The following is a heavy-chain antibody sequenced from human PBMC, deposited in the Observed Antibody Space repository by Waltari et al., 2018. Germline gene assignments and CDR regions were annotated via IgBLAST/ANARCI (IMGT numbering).Heavy chain of an antibody. CDR2: IYHSGST. V-gene: IGHV4-38-2*01. J-gene: IGHJ6*03. Sequence: RQPPGKGLEWIGSIYHSGSTYYNPSLKSRVTISVDTSKNQFSLKLSSVTAADTAVYYCARSPNYSSSWYSGYYYYYYMDVWGKGTTVTISS. D-gene: IGHD6-13*01. CDR3: ARSPNYSSSWYSGYYYYYYMDV.